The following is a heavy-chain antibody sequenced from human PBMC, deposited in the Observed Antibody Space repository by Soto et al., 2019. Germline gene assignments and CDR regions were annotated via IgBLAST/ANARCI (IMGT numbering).Heavy chain of an antibody. CDR2: INPKSGGT. CDR1: GYTFVDYY. J-gene: IGHJ5*02. Sequence: ASVKVSCKGSGYTFVDYYMHWVRQAPGQGLEWMGWINPKSGGTKYAQKFQGRVAMTRDTSISTAYMELSGLKSDDTAVYYCANLQGGLTFDTWGQGTLVTVSS. V-gene: IGHV1-2*02. CDR3: ANLQGGLTFDT. D-gene: IGHD3-16*01.